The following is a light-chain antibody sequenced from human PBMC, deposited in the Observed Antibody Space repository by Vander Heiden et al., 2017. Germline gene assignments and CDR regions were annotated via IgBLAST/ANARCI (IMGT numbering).Light chain of an antibody. CDR2: KDS. Sequence: SYELPQPPSVSVSPGQTARITCSGDALPKQYAYWYQQKPGQAPVLVIYKDSERPSGIPERFSGSSSGTTVTLTISGVQAEDEADYYCQSADSGGTYRFGGGTKLTVL. J-gene: IGLJ3*02. CDR3: QSADSGGTYR. CDR1: ALPKQY. V-gene: IGLV3-25*03.